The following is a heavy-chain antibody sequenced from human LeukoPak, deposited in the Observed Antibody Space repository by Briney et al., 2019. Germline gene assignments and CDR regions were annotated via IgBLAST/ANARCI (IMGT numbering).Heavy chain of an antibody. CDR1: GFTFSSYW. V-gene: IGHV3-74*01. D-gene: IGHD3-3*01. J-gene: IGHJ3*02. CDR2: INTDGSST. Sequence: GSLRLSCAASGFTFSSYWMHWVRQAPGKGLVWVSRINTDGSSTSYADSVKGRFTISRDNAKNTLYLQMNSLRAEDTAVYYCARGGFWSGSDAFDIWGQGTMVTVSS. CDR3: ARGGFWSGSDAFDI.